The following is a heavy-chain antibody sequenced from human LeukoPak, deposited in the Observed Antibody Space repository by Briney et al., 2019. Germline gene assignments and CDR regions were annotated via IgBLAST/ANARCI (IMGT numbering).Heavy chain of an antibody. CDR1: GITLSNYG. J-gene: IGHJ4*02. Sequence: PGGSLRLSCAVSGITLSNYGMSWVRQAPGKGLEWVAGISGSGGGTNYADSVKGRFTISRDNPKNTLFLQMNNLRAEDTAVYFCAKRGVVIRVILVGFQKEAYYFDSWGQGALVTVSS. CDR2: ISGSGGGT. V-gene: IGHV3-23*01. CDR3: AKRGVVIRVILVGFQKEAYYFDS. D-gene: IGHD3-22*01.